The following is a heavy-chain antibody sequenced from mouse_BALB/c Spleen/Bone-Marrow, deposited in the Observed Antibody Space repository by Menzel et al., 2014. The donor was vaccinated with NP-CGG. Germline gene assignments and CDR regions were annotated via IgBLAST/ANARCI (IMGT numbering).Heavy chain of an antibody. J-gene: IGHJ4*01. V-gene: IGHV1S81*02. CDR2: INPSNGGT. Sequence: QLQQSGAELVKPGASVKLSCKASGYTFTSYYLYWVKQRPGQGLEWIGEINPSNGGTNFNERFKSKASLTVDKSSSTAYMQLNSLTSEDSAVYYCTRRSLLSDYYSMDYWGQGTSVTVSS. CDR1: GYTFTSYY. CDR3: TRRSLLSDYYSMDY. D-gene: IGHD2-10*01.